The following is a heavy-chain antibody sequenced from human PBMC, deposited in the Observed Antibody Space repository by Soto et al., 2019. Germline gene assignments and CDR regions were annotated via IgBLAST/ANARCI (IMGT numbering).Heavy chain of an antibody. J-gene: IGHJ4*02. D-gene: IGHD6-13*01. V-gene: IGHV5-51*01. CDR1: GYSFTSYW. Sequence: PGEYLKISCKGSGYSFTSYWIGWVRQMPGKGLEWMGIIYPGDSDTRYSPSFQGQVTISADKSISTAYLQWSSLKASDTAMYYCASPSAAATASFDYWGQGTLVTVSS. CDR3: ASPSAAATASFDY. CDR2: IYPGDSDT.